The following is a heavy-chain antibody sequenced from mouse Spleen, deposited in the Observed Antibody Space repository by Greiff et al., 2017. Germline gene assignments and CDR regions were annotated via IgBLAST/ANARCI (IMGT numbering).Heavy chain of an antibody. V-gene: IGHV5-17*01. CDR3: AKGKGDAMDY. CDR2: ISSGSSTI. J-gene: IGHJ4*01. D-gene: IGHD1-3*01. Sequence: EVKVVESGGGLVKPGGSLKLSCAASGFTFSDYGMHWVRQAPEKGLEWVAYISSGSSTIYYADTVKGRFTISRDNAKNTLFLQMTSLRSEDTAMYYCAKGKGDAMDYWGQGTSVTVSS. CDR1: GFTFSDYG.